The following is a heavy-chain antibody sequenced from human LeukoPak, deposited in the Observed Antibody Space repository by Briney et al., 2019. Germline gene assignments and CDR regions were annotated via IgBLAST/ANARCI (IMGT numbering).Heavy chain of an antibody. CDR1: GGSFSGYY. V-gene: IGHV4-34*01. J-gene: IGHJ4*02. CDR3: ARRGYTAMVLDY. D-gene: IGHD5-18*01. CDR2: INHSGST. Sequence: SETLSLTGAVYGGSFSGYYWSWIRQPPGKGLEWIGEINHSGSTNYNPSLKSRVTISVDTSKNQFSLKLSSVTAADTAVYYCARRGYTAMVLDYWGQGTLVTVSS.